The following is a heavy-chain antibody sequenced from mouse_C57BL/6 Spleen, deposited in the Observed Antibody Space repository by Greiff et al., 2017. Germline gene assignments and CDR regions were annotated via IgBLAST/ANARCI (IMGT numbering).Heavy chain of an antibody. Sequence: EVKLQESGPGLVKPSQSLSLTCSVTGYSITSGYYWNWIRQFPGNKLEWMGYISYDGSNNYNPSLKNRISITRDTSKNQFFLKLNSVTTEDTATYYCAREGDGYYAYFDYWGQGTTLTVSS. CDR1: GYSITSGYY. D-gene: IGHD2-3*01. V-gene: IGHV3-6*01. CDR3: AREGDGYYAYFDY. CDR2: ISYDGSN. J-gene: IGHJ2*01.